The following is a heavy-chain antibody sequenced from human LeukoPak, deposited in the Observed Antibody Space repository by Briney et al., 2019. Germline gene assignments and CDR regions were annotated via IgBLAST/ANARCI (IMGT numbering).Heavy chain of an antibody. CDR2: IYYSGST. V-gene: IGHV4-39*01. CDR1: GGSISSGTYY. D-gene: IGHD3-22*01. J-gene: IGHJ4*02. CDR3: ARHYWKPLEVTHFDY. Sequence: SETLSLTCTVSGGSISSGTYYWGWIRQPPGKGLEWIGTIYYSGSTYHNPSLKSRVTISVDTSKNQFSLKLSSVTAADTAVYYCARHYWKPLEVTHFDYWGQGTLVTVSS.